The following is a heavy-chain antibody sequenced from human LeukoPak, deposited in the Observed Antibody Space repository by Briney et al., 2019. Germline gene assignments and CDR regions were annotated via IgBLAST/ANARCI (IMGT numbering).Heavy chain of an antibody. Sequence: PSQTLSLTCAVSGGSISSGGYSWSWIRQPPGKGLEWIGYIYHSGSTYYNPSLKSRVTISVDRSKNQFSLKLSSVTAADTAVYYCARHTTQNYYYDSSGYYAGRSGFEPWGQGTLVTVSS. J-gene: IGHJ5*02. CDR2: IYHSGST. V-gene: IGHV4-30-2*01. CDR1: GGSISSGGYS. D-gene: IGHD3-22*01. CDR3: ARHTTQNYYYDSSGYYAGRSGFEP.